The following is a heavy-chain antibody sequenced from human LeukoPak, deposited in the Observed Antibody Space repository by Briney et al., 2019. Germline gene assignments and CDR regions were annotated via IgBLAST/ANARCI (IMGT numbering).Heavy chain of an antibody. V-gene: IGHV3-23*01. J-gene: IGHJ4*02. Sequence: GGSLRLSCAASGFTYNYWMSWVRQAPGKGLEWVSAIDGSGDNTDHADSVKGRFSISRDNSRNTLYLQMNSLRAEDTAVYHCAKHDYGVFKDFDYWGQGTLVTVSS. CDR3: AKHDYGVFKDFDY. D-gene: IGHD4-17*01. CDR2: IDGSGDNT. CDR1: GFTYNYW.